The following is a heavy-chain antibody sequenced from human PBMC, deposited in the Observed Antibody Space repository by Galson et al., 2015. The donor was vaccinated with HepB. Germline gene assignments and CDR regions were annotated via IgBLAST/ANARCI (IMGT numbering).Heavy chain of an antibody. CDR1: GYTFTGYY. J-gene: IGHJ6*02. CDR2: INPNSGGT. D-gene: IGHD2-15*01. CDR3: AREVCSGGSCSLPDYWYGMDV. V-gene: IGHV1-2*02. Sequence: SVKVSCKASGYTFTGYYMHWVRQAPGQGLEWMGWINPNSGGTNYAQKFQGRVTMTRDTSISTAYMELSRLRSDDTAVYYCAREVCSGGSCSLPDYWYGMDVWGQGTTVTVSS.